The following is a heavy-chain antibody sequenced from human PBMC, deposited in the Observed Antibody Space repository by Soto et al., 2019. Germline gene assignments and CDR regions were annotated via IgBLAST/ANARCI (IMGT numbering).Heavy chain of an antibody. CDR3: ARATRYYYMDV. V-gene: IGHV4-59*01. CDR1: GGSISSYY. CDR2: IYYSGST. Sequence: SETLSLTCTVSGGSISSYYWSWIRQPPGKGLEWIGFIYYSGSTNYNPSLKSRVTISVDTSKNQFSPKLSSVTAADTAVYYCARATRYYYMDVWGKGTTVAVSS. J-gene: IGHJ6*03. D-gene: IGHD1-1*01.